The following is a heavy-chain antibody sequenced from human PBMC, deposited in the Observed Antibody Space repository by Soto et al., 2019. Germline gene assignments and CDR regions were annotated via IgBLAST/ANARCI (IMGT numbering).Heavy chain of an antibody. CDR2: ISGSGGST. V-gene: IGHV3-23*01. CDR1: GFTFSSYA. CDR3: AKCRDPGIAVAGSDY. D-gene: IGHD6-19*01. J-gene: IGHJ4*02. Sequence: GGSLRLSCAASGFTFSSYAMSWVRQAPGKGLEWVSAISGSGGSTYYADSVKGRFTISRDNSKNTLYLQMNSLRAEDTAVYYCAKCRDPGIAVAGSDYWGQGTLVTVSS.